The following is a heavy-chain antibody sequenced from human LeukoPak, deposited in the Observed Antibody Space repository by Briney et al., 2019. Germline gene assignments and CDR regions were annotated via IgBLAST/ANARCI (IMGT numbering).Heavy chain of an antibody. CDR3: TRRSGDDSRGYYDY. V-gene: IGHV3-73*01. Sequence: GGSLKLSCAASGFTFSGSAMHWVRQDSGKGLEWVGRIRSKVNNYATAYAASVKGRFTISRDESKNTAYLQMNSLKAEDTAVYYCTRRSGDDSRGYYDYWGQGTLVTVSS. D-gene: IGHD3-22*01. CDR1: GFTFSGSA. CDR2: IRSKVNNYAT. J-gene: IGHJ4*02.